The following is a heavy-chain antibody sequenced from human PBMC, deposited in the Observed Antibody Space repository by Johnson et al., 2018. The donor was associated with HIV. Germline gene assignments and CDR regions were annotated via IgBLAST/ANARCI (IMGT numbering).Heavy chain of an antibody. D-gene: IGHD6-25*01. V-gene: IGHV3-30-3*02. CDR3: ATFQLAAEGDAFDI. CDR2: ISYDGSNK. J-gene: IGHJ3*02. Sequence: QVQLLESGGGVVQPGGSLRLSCAASGFTFSSFTMHWVRQAPGKGLEWVAVISYDGSNKYYAESVKGRFTISRDNFKNTLYLQMNSLRAEDTAVYYCATFQLAAEGDAFDIWGQGTMVTVSS. CDR1: GFTFSSFT.